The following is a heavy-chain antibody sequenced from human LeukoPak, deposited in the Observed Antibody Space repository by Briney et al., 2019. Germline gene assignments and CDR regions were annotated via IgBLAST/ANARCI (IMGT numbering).Heavy chain of an antibody. J-gene: IGHJ3*02. CDR2: IYYSGGI. CDR3: ARKTTAGPTKAAFDI. Sequence: SDTLSLTCSVSGYSISTSNYWAWIRPPPGRGLEWIGHIYYSGGIYYNPSLKSRVTMSVDTSRNQFSLKLSSVTAVDTAVYYCARKTTAGPTKAAFDIGGQGTMVAVS. D-gene: IGHD2-21*02. V-gene: IGHV4-28*05. CDR1: GYSISTSNY.